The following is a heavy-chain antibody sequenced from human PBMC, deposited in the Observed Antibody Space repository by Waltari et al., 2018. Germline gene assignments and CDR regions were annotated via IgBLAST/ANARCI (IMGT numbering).Heavy chain of an antibody. J-gene: IGHJ2*01. CDR3: ARGAEYYGSVSYIHRHWYCDL. CDR1: GGSISRYY. V-gene: IGHV4-4*07. CDR2: IYTSGST. D-gene: IGHD3-10*01. Sequence: QVQLQESGPGLVKPSETLSLTCTVSGGSISRYYWSWIRQPAGKGLEWIGRIYTSGSTNYNPSLKSRVNMSVDTFKNKFSLKLSSVTGADTAVYYCARGAEYYGSVSYIHRHWYCDLWGRGTLVTVSS.